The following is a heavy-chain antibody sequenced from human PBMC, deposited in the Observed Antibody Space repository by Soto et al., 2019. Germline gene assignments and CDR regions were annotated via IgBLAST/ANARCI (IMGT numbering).Heavy chain of an antibody. CDR3: AKDLGSRARYYYYGMDV. V-gene: IGHV3-23*01. CDR1: GFTFSSYA. D-gene: IGHD6-25*01. CDR2: ISGSGGST. J-gene: IGHJ6*02. Sequence: SLRLSCAASGFTFSSYAMSWVRQAPGKGLEWVSAISGSGGSTYYADSVKGRFTISRDNSKNTLYLQMNSLRAEDTAVYYCAKDLGSRARYYYYGMDVWGQGTTVTVSS.